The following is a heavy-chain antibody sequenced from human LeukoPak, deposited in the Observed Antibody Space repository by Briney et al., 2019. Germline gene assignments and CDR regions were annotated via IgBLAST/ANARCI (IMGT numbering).Heavy chain of an antibody. CDR3: AKSFFPGGSSFTFDI. Sequence: PGGSLRLSCAASRFSFSSYAMAWVRQAQGKGLEWVSSISASGSRTYYADSVKGRFTISRDNSKNTLYLQMNSLRAEDTAVYYCAKSFFPGGSSFTFDIWGQGTLVTVSS. CDR1: RFSFSSYA. V-gene: IGHV3-23*01. J-gene: IGHJ3*02. CDR2: ISASGSRT. D-gene: IGHD3-10*01.